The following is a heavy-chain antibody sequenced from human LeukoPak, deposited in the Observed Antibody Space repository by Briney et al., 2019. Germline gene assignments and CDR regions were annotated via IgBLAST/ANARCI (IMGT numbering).Heavy chain of an antibody. CDR2: ISGSVGST. Sequence: GGSLRLSCAASGFTFSSYSMNWVRQAPGKGLEWVSGISGSVGSTYYADSVKGRFTISRDNSKNTLYLQMNSLRAEDTAVYYCAKPFYYDSSDSYYGNFDYWGQGTLVTVSS. D-gene: IGHD3-22*01. J-gene: IGHJ4*02. CDR3: AKPFYYDSSDSYYGNFDY. CDR1: GFTFSSYS. V-gene: IGHV3-23*01.